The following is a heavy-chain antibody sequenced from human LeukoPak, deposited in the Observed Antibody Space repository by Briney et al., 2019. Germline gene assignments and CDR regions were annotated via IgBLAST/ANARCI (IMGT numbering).Heavy chain of an antibody. CDR1: GSSISSYY. Sequence: SETLSLTCTVSGSSISSYYWSWLRQPPGKGLEWIGYIYYSGSTNYNPSLKSRVTISVDTSKNQFSLKLSSVTAADTAVYYCARVKCCDSSGYYSFDLWGRGTLVTVSS. D-gene: IGHD3-22*01. V-gene: IGHV4-59*01. CDR2: IYYSGST. J-gene: IGHJ2*01. CDR3: ARVKCCDSSGYYSFDL.